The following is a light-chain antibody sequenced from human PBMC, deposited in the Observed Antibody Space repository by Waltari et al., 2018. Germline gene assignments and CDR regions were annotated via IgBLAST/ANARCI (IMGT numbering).Light chain of an antibody. J-gene: IGLJ3*02. V-gene: IGLV1-44*01. CDR1: ASNIGGNL. CDR2: RSD. CDR3: ASWDDSLNGHWV. Sequence: QSVLTQPPSASGTPGQRVTISCSGSASNIGGNLVNWYQQLPGKAPKPLISRSDLRPSGVPDRFSGSKSGTSASLAISGLQSEDEADYFCASWDDSLNGHWVFGGGTKVTVL.